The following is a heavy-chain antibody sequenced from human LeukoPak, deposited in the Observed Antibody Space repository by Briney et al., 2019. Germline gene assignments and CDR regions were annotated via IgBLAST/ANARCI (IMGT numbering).Heavy chain of an antibody. D-gene: IGHD6-13*01. CDR2: ISYDGSNK. CDR3: AKGLTYSSSWPHDY. CDR1: GFTFSSYG. V-gene: IGHV3-30*18. Sequence: GGSLRLSCAASGFTFSSYGMHWVRQAPGKGLEWVAVISYDGSNKYYADSVKGRFTISRDNSKNTLYLQMNSLRVEDTAVYYCAKGLTYSSSWPHDYWGQGTLVTVSS. J-gene: IGHJ4*02.